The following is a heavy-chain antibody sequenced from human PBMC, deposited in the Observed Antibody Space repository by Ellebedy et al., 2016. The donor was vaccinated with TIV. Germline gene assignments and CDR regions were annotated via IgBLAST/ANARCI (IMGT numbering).Heavy chain of an antibody. D-gene: IGHD5-18*01. Sequence: GESLKISCTASAFTFSAYGMHWVRQAPGKGLEWVAVISHDGSKTYYADSVQGRFTISRDNSKNTLYLQLDSLSAEDTAVYYCAMRVGEGIQLWGGFDYWGQGTLVTVSS. CDR1: AFTFSAYG. J-gene: IGHJ4*02. V-gene: IGHV3-30*03. CDR3: AMRVGEGIQLWGGFDY. CDR2: ISHDGSKT.